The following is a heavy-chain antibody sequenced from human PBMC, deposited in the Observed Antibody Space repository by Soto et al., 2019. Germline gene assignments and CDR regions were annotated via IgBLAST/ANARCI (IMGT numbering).Heavy chain of an antibody. V-gene: IGHV4-34*01. CDR1: GCTFGGYY. Sequence: PWETLSLTCAVYGCTFGGYYWSWIRQPPGKGLEWIGEINHSGSTNYNPYFKSRVTISVDTSKNQFSLKLSSVAAADRAVYYCAGGSPIVYWFDPWGQGTLVTVSS. J-gene: IGHJ5*02. CDR3: AGGSPIVYWFDP. D-gene: IGHD2-21*01. CDR2: INHSGST.